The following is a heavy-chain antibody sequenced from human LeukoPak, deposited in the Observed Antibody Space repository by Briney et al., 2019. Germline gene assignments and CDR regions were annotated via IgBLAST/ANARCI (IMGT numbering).Heavy chain of an antibody. CDR1: GFTFSSYG. CDR3: AREGCSSTSCYPDY. J-gene: IGHJ4*02. Sequence: PGGSLRLSCAASGFTFSSYGMHWVRQAPGKGLEWVAFIRYDGSNKYYADSVKGRFTISRDNSKNTLYLQMNSLRAEDTAVYYCAREGCSSTSCYPDYWGQGTLVTVSS. D-gene: IGHD2-2*01. CDR2: IRYDGSNK. V-gene: IGHV3-30*02.